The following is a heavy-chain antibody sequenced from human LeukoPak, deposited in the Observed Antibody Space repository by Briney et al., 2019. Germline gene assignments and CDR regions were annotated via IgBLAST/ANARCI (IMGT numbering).Heavy chain of an antibody. V-gene: IGHV1-69*13. Sequence: SVKVSCKASGGTFSSYAISGVPQAPGKGLGWMGGIIPIFLTANYAQNFQGRVPFPADESTSPAYMELSSLRSEDTAVYYCARESPWSGYNQADEFAFDIWGQGTMVTVSS. CDR2: IIPIFLTA. D-gene: IGHD3-3*01. CDR3: ARESPWSGYNQADEFAFDI. J-gene: IGHJ3*02. CDR1: GGTFSSYA.